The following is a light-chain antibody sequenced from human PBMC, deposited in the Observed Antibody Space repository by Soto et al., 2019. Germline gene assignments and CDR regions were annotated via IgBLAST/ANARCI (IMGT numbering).Light chain of an antibody. J-gene: IGKJ1*01. CDR1: QSSSRW. CDR3: QQYNSYPWT. CDR2: DVS. Sequence: DIQMTQSPSTLSASVGDRVTITCRASQSSSRWLAWYQQKPGKAPKVLIYDVSSLESGVPSRFSSSGSGTEFTLSISSRQADDFATYYCQQYNSYPWTFGQGPKVEIQ. V-gene: IGKV1-5*01.